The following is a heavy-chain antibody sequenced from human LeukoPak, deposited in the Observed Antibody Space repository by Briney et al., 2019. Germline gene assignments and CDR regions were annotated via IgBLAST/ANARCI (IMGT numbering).Heavy chain of an antibody. J-gene: IGHJ4*02. CDR2: IIPILGIA. CDR3: ARLGCSRASCYSNFDY. V-gene: IGHV1-69*04. Sequence: SVTVSCKASGGTFSSYAISWVRQAPGQGLEWMGRIIPILGIANYAQKFQGRVTITTDKSTSTAYMELSSLRSEDTAVYYCARLGCSRASCYSNFDYWCQGTLVTVSS. CDR1: GGTFSSYA. D-gene: IGHD2-2*02.